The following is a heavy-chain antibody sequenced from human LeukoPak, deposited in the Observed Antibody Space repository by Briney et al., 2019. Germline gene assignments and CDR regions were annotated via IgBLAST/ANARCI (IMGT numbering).Heavy chain of an antibody. CDR2: IYYSGNT. Sequence: ETLSLTCSDSGGSISSYYWSWIRQPPGKGLEWIGHIYYSGNTNYNPSLKSRVTISVDTSKNQFSLKLSSVTAADTAAYYCARDIGGATYFDYWGQGTLVTVSS. D-gene: IGHD1-26*01. CDR1: GGSISSYY. CDR3: ARDIGGATYFDY. J-gene: IGHJ4*02. V-gene: IGHV4-59*01.